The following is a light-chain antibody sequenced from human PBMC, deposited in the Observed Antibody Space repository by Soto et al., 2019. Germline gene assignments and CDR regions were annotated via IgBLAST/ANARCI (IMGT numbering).Light chain of an antibody. Sequence: LLQRPSASVSPGQSVTISCTGTSSDVGGYNYGYWYEQHPGNAPKLIIHDVSKRPSGVPDRFSGSKSGNTASLTVSGLQAEAEVEYYGSSYTGTSTLDVFGIGTKVTL. J-gene: IGLJ1*01. CDR1: SSDVGGYNY. CDR3: SSYTGTSTLDV. CDR2: DVS. V-gene: IGLV2-8*01.